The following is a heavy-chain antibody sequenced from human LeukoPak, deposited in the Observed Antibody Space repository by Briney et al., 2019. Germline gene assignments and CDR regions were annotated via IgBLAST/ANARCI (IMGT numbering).Heavy chain of an antibody. J-gene: IGHJ4*02. Sequence: GGSLRLSCAASGFSFSAYSINWVRQAPGKGLEWVSSISPGSSYRHYADSVKGRFTISRDNAKSSLYLQMNSLRAEDTAVYYCAKDQRLQFYGAFDSWGQGTLVSVSS. CDR2: ISPGSSYR. CDR3: AKDQRLQFYGAFDS. V-gene: IGHV3-21*04. D-gene: IGHD5-24*01. CDR1: GFSFSAYS.